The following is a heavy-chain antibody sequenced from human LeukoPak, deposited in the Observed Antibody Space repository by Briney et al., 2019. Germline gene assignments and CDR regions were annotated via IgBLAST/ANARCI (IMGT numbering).Heavy chain of an antibody. V-gene: IGHV1-69*04. Sequence: GASVKVSCKASGGTFSSYAISWVRQAPGQGLEWMGRIIPILGIANYAQKFQGRVTITADKSTSTAYMELSNLRSEDTAVYYCARGSIQWFDPWGQGTLVTVSS. CDR1: GGTFSSYA. CDR3: ARGSIQWFDP. CDR2: IIPILGIA. J-gene: IGHJ5*02.